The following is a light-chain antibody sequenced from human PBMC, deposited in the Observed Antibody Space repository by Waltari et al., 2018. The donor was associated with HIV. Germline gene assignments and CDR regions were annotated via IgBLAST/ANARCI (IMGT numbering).Light chain of an antibody. CDR2: EVS. CDR1: SNDVGTYNL. J-gene: IGLJ2*01. CDR3: CSYAGSNTLGV. Sequence: QSALTQPASVSGSPGQSITISCTGTSNDVGTYNLVSWYQQHPNKAPKFMIYEVSKRPSGVSNRCSGSKSGNTASLTISGLQAEDEADYYCCSYAGSNTLGVFGGGTKLTVL. V-gene: IGLV2-23*02.